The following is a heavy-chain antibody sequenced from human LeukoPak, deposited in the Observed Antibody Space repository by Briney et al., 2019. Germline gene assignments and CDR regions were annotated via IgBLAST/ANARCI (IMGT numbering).Heavy chain of an antibody. D-gene: IGHD1-26*01. V-gene: IGHV3-7*01. CDR1: GFTFSYYW. CDR2: INQDGSEK. CDR3: ARDLVDSGSPSPPGF. Sequence: GGSLRLSCAASGFTFSYYWMTWVRQAPGKGLEWVANINQDGSEKYYVGSVKGRFTISRGNAKNSLYLQMNSLRAEDTAVYYCARDLVDSGSPSPPGFWGQGTLVTVSS. J-gene: IGHJ4*02.